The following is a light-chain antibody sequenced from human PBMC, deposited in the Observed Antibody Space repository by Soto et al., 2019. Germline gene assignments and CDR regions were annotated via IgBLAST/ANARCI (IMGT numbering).Light chain of an antibody. CDR1: SSDVGGYNY. CDR3: SSYTSSSTLEHVV. Sequence: QSALTQPASVSGSPGQSITISCTGTSSDVGGYNYVSWYQQHPGKAPKLMIYEVSNRPSGVSNRFSGSKSGNTASLTISGLQAEDEADYHCSSYTSSSTLEHVVFGGGTKLTVL. V-gene: IGLV2-14*01. CDR2: EVS. J-gene: IGLJ2*01.